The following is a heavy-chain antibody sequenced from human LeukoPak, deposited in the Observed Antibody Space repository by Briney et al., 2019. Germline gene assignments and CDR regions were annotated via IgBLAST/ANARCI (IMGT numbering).Heavy chain of an antibody. V-gene: IGHV3-23*01. CDR3: AKDFVRYNIQFDY. D-gene: IGHD1-1*01. CDR1: GLSFSFYA. J-gene: IGHJ4*02. Sequence: GGSLRLSCAASGLSFSFYAMSWVRQAPGKGLEWVSSISGGGAGTYYADSVRGRFTISRDNSKNTLYLQMNSLRAEDTALYYCAKDFVRYNIQFDYWGQGALVTVSS. CDR2: ISGGGAGT.